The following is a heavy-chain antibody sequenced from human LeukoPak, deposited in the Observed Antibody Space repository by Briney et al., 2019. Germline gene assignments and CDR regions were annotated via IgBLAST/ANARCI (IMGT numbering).Heavy chain of an antibody. Sequence: ASVEVSCKASGYTFTSYAMNWVRQAPGQGLEWMGWINTNTGNPTYAQGFTGRFVFSLDTSVSTAYLQISSLKAEDTAVYYCARFAVVRRPPINWFDPWGQGTLVTVSS. D-gene: IGHD2-2*01. CDR3: ARFAVVRRPPINWFDP. J-gene: IGHJ5*02. CDR1: GYTFTSYA. CDR2: INTNTGNP. V-gene: IGHV7-4-1*02.